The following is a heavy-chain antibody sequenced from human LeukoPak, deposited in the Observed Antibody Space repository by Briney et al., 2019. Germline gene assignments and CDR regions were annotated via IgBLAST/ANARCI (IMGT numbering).Heavy chain of an antibody. D-gene: IGHD4-17*01. V-gene: IGHV3-23*01. J-gene: IGHJ4*02. Sequence: QPGGSLRLSCAASGFTFNNYAMNWVRQAPGKGLEWVSSISGGGETTYYADSAKGRFTISRDNSQNTLYLQTNSLRAEDTAVYYCARDYADYVGYFFFDYWGQGTLVTVSS. CDR3: ARDYADYVGYFFFDY. CDR1: GFTFNNYA. CDR2: ISGGGETT.